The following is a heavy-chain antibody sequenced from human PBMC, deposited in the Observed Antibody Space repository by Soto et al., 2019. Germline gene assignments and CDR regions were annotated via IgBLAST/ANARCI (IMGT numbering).Heavy chain of an antibody. J-gene: IGHJ3*02. CDR3: ARDLPPSYDSSGYSVFDI. CDR1: GGSISSYY. V-gene: IGHV4-59*01. D-gene: IGHD3-22*01. CDR2: IYSSGST. Sequence: SETLSITCSVSGGSISSYYWSWIRQSPGKGLEWIGYIYSSGSTNYNPSLKSRVTISVDTSKNQFSLKLSSVTAADTAVYYCARDLPPSYDSSGYSVFDIWGQGTMVTVS.